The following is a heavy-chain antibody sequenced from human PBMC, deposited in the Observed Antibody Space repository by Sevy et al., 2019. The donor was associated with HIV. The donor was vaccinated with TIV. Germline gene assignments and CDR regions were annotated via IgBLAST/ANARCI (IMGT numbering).Heavy chain of an antibody. V-gene: IGHV3-23*01. CDR1: GFTFSKYS. CDR3: AKEGCTKPHDY. D-gene: IGHD2-8*01. J-gene: IGHJ4*02. Sequence: GGSLRLSCAASGFTFSKYSMSWVRQPPGKGLEWVSTLSFGCGEINYADSVKGRFTISRDNSKSSVYLQMNNLRPEDTAVYYCAKEGCTKPHDYWGQGTLVTVSS. CDR2: LSFGCGEI.